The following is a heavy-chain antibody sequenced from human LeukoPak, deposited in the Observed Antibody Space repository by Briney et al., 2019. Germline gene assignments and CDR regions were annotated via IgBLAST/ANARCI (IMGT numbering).Heavy chain of an antibody. D-gene: IGHD3-22*01. CDR1: GGSISSGGYS. Sequence: SETLSLTCAVSGGSISSGGYSWSWIRQPPGKGLEWIGYIYHSGSTYYNPSLKSRVTISVDRSKNQFSLKLSSVTAADTAVYYCASYYYDSSGYYAFDYWGQGTLGTVSS. V-gene: IGHV4-30-2*01. J-gene: IGHJ4*02. CDR3: ASYYYDSSGYYAFDY. CDR2: IYHSGST.